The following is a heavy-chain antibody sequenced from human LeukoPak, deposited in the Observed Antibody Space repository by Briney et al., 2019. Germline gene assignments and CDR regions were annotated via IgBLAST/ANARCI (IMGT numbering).Heavy chain of an antibody. J-gene: IGHJ4*02. CDR3: ARDADYYDSSGYYYGFFGY. V-gene: IGHV3-48*01. CDR2: ISSSSTI. D-gene: IGHD3-22*01. Sequence: PGGSLRLSCAASGFTFSSYSMNWVRQAPGKGLEWVSYISSSSTIYYADSVKGRFTISRDNAKNSLYLQMNSLRAEDTAVYYCARDADYYDSSGYYYGFFGYWGQGTLVTVSS. CDR1: GFTFSSYS.